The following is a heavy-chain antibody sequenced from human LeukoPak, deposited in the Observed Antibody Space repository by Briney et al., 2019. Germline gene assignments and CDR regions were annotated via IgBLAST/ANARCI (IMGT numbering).Heavy chain of an antibody. CDR1: GFTFSSYE. CDR3: ARVHRITIFGVVSFDP. D-gene: IGHD3-3*01. CDR2: ISSSGSTI. V-gene: IGHV3-48*03. Sequence: GGSLRLSCAASGFTFSSYEMNWVRQAPGKGLEWVSYISSSGSTIYYADSVKGRFTISRDNAKNSLYLQMNSLRAGDTAVYYCARVHRITIFGVVSFDPWGQGTLVTVSS. J-gene: IGHJ5*02.